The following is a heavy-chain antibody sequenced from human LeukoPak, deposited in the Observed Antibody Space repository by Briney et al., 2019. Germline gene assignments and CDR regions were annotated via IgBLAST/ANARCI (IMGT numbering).Heavy chain of an antibody. CDR2: TSSSGNT. Sequence: PSETLSFTGSVSGDSISYFYWSWIRQAAGKGLEWIGRTSSSGNTDYNASLKSRVTMSVDTSKHQLSLPLNSVTAADTAVQYCARTLSGPNWFDPWGQGTLVTVSS. CDR1: GDSISYFY. D-gene: IGHD1-26*01. J-gene: IGHJ5*02. CDR3: ARTLSGPNWFDP. V-gene: IGHV4-4*07.